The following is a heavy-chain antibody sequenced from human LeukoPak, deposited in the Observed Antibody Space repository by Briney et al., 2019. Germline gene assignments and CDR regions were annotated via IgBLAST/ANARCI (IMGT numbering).Heavy chain of an antibody. Sequence: PSETLSLTCTVSGGSISSYYWSWIRQPPGKGLEWIGYIYYSGSTNYNPSLKSRVTISVDTSKNQFSLKLSSVTAADTAVYYCARDQYGGNSGLDHWGQGTLVTVSS. CDR2: IYYSGST. D-gene: IGHD4-23*01. CDR1: GGSISSYY. V-gene: IGHV4-59*01. J-gene: IGHJ4*02. CDR3: ARDQYGGNSGLDH.